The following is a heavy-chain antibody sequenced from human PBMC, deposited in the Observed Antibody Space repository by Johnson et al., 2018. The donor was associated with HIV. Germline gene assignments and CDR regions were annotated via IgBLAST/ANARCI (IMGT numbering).Heavy chain of an antibody. CDR2: INWNGDTK. CDR1: GFTFDDYG. Sequence: VQVVESGGGVVRPGGSLRLSCAVSGFTFDDYGMSWVRQAPGKGLEWVSGINWNGDTKGYADSVNGRFTISRDNAKNFVYLQMNSMRAEATALYYCARGYYYDSIGYYDAFDVWGQGTLLTVSS. V-gene: IGHV3-20*04. CDR3: ARGYYYDSIGYYDAFDV. J-gene: IGHJ3*01. D-gene: IGHD3-22*01.